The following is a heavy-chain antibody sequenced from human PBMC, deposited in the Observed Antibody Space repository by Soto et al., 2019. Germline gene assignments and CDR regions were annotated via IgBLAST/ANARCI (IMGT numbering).Heavy chain of an antibody. CDR1: GYTFTSYG. CDR3: ARVGYSCFWSDDYYYYYIYV. J-gene: IGHJ6*03. Sequence: GASVKVSCKASGYTFTSYGISWVRQAPGQGLEWMGWISAYNGNTNYAQKLQGRVTMTTDTSTSTAYMELRSLRSDDTAVYYCARVGYSCFWSDDYYYYYIYVWAKGTTVPVS. D-gene: IGHD6-19*01. CDR2: ISAYNGNT. V-gene: IGHV1-18*01.